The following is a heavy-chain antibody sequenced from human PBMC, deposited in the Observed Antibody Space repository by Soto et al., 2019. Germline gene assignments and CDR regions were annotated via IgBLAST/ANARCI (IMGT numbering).Heavy chain of an antibody. J-gene: IGHJ5*02. V-gene: IGHV4-31*03. CDR2: IYYIGST. CDR3: AKIVSP. D-gene: IGHD2-15*01. CDR1: GGSISSGGYY. Sequence: QVQLQESGPGLVKPSQTLSLTCTVSGGSISSGGYYWNWIRQHPGKGLEWIGYIYYIGSTYYNPSLKSRFTIPLDTSKNHFSLKLCSVTAAATAVYYCAKIVSPWGQGTLVTVSS.